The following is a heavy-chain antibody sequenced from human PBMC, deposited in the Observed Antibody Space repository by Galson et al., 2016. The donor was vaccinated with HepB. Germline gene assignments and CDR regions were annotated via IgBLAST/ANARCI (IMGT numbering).Heavy chain of an antibody. V-gene: IGHV6-1*01. Sequence: CAISGDSVSSNSAGWNWIRQSPSRGLERLGRTFYRSNWQNDYAESVKSRISINPDTSKNQFSLQLNSVTPEDTAVYYCARSYLLGRGFGWWGQGTLVTVSS. CDR3: ARSYLLGRGFGW. D-gene: IGHD7-27*01. CDR1: GDSVSSNSAG. J-gene: IGHJ4*02. CDR2: TFYRSNWQN.